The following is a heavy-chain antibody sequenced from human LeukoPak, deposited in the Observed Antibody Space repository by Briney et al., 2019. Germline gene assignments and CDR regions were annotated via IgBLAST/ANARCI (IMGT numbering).Heavy chain of an antibody. CDR3: ARDHSRGIAVAGNAFDI. V-gene: IGHV6-1*01. CDR2: TYYRSKWYN. CDR1: GDSVSSNSAA. D-gene: IGHD6-19*01. Sequence: SQTLSLTCATSGDSVSSNSAAWNWIRQSPSRGLEWLGRTYYRSKWYNDYAVSVKSRITINPDTSKNQFSLQLNSVTPEDTAVYYCARDHSRGIAVAGNAFDIWGQGTMVTVSS. J-gene: IGHJ3*02.